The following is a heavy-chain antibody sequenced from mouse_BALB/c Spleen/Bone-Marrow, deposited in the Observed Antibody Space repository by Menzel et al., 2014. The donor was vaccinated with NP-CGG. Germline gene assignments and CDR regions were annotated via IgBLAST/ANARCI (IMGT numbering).Heavy chain of an antibody. J-gene: IGHJ1*01. CDR1: GFTFSSFG. Sequence: EVKLVESGGGLVQPGGSRKLSCAASGFTFSSFGMHWVRQAPEKGLEWVAYISSGSSTIYYADTMKGRFTISRDNPKNTLFLQMTSLRSEGTAMYYCARDRYDEYFDVWGAGTTVTVSS. V-gene: IGHV5-17*02. D-gene: IGHD2-14*01. CDR2: ISSGSSTI. CDR3: ARDRYDEYFDV.